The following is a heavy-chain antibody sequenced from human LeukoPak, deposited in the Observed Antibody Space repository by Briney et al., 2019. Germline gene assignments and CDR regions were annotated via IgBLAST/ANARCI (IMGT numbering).Heavy chain of an antibody. V-gene: IGHV4-38-2*02. J-gene: IGHJ4*02. D-gene: IGHD5-18*01. CDR2: IYHSGST. Sequence: SSETLSLTCTVSGYSISSGYYWGWIRQPPGKGLEWIGSIYHSGSTYYNPSLKSRVTISVDTSKNQFSLKLSSVAAADTAVYYCARNWRYSSHFDYWGQGTLVTVSS. CDR3: ARNWRYSSHFDY. CDR1: GYSISSGYY.